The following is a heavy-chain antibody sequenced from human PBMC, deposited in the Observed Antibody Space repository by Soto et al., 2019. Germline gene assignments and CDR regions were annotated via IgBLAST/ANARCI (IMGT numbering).Heavy chain of an antibody. CDR1: GFTFSTYW. CDR2: LNSDGSTT. CDR3: VRDGYPAWVYGVDV. D-gene: IGHD5-18*01. Sequence: EVQLVESGGGLVQPGGSLRLSCAASGFTFSTYWMHWVRQAPGKGLVWVSRLNSDGSTTNYADSVKGRFTISRDNARNTLYLQRNSLRVEDTAVYYWVRDGYPAWVYGVDVCGQGTTVTVSS. V-gene: IGHV3-74*01. J-gene: IGHJ6*02.